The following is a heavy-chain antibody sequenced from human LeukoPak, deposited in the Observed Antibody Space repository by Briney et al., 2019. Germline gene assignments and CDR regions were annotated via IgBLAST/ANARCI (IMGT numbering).Heavy chain of an antibody. Sequence: SETLSLTCAVYGGSFSGYYWSWIRQPPGKGLEWLGEINHSGSTNYNPSLKSRVTISVDTSKNQFSLKLSSVTAADTAVYYCARGGLRITIFGVVINDAFDIWGQGTMVTVSS. CDR1: GGSFSGYY. D-gene: IGHD3-3*01. J-gene: IGHJ3*02. CDR2: INHSGST. CDR3: ARGGLRITIFGVVINDAFDI. V-gene: IGHV4-34*01.